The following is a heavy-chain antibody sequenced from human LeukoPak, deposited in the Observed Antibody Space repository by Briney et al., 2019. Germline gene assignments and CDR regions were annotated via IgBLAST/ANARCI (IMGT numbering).Heavy chain of an antibody. J-gene: IGHJ4*02. CDR2: IYYSGST. CDR3: AREVGGYSSSWYGDYFDY. V-gene: IGHV4-31*03. Sequence: SETLSLTCTVSGGSISSGGYYWSWLRQHPGKGLEWIGYIYYSGSTYYNPSLKSRVTISVDTSKNQFSLKLSSVTAADTAVYYCAREVGGYSSSWYGDYFDYWGQGTLVTVSS. CDR1: GGSISSGGYY. D-gene: IGHD6-13*01.